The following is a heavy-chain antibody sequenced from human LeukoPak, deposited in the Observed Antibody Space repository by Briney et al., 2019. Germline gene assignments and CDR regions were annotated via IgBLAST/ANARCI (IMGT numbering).Heavy chain of an antibody. CDR2: ISYDGSNK. V-gene: IGHV3-30-3*01. CDR3: ARVLPYSSGWDNYFDY. CDR1: GFTFSSYA. J-gene: IGHJ4*02. D-gene: IGHD6-19*01. Sequence: PGGSLRLYCAASGFTFSSYAMHWVRQAPGKGLEWVAVISYDGSNKYYADSVKGRFTISRDNSKNTLYLQMNSLRAEDTAVYYCARVLPYSSGWDNYFDYWGQGTLDTVSS.